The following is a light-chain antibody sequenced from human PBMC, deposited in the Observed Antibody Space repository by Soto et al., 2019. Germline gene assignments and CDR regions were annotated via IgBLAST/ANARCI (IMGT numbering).Light chain of an antibody. CDR1: QGIRND. CDR2: AAS. V-gene: IGKV1-17*01. CDR3: QHYNSSSEA. Sequence: DIHMTQSPSSLSASVGYRFTITCRASQGIRNDLGWYQQKPGKAPKRLIYAASSLQSGVPSRFRGSGSGTEFTLTISSLQPDDFEPYYCQHYNSSSEAFGQGTKVDIK. J-gene: IGKJ1*01.